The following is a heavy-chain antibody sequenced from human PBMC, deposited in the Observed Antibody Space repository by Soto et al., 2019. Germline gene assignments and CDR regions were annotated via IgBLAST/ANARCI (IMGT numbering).Heavy chain of an antibody. J-gene: IGHJ4*02. D-gene: IGHD3-10*01. CDR1: GFTFSMYW. V-gene: IGHV3-74*01. CDR2: ISDDGSRA. Sequence: GGSLRLSCTASGFTFSMYWMHWVLQVPGKGPEWVSRISDDGSRADYADSVKGRFTISRDNAKNTLYLEMHVLRADDTAVYYCTRGPGPSSVGTGAFWGQGTPVTVSS. CDR3: TRGPGPSSVGTGAF.